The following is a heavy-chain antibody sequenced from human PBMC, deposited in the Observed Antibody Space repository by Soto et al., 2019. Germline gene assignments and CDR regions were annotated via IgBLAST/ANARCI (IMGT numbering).Heavy chain of an antibody. Sequence: QVQLVQSGAEVQKPGSSVKVSCKASGGTFSSYAISWVRQAPGQGLEWMGGIIPISGTANYAQKFQGRVTITADESTSTAYMELSILRSEDTAVYYCARSQGSSTSLEIYYYYYYGMDVWGQGTTVTVSS. CDR1: GGTFSSYA. D-gene: IGHD2-2*01. CDR2: IIPISGTA. CDR3: ARSQGSSTSLEIYYYYYYGMDV. V-gene: IGHV1-69*01. J-gene: IGHJ6*02.